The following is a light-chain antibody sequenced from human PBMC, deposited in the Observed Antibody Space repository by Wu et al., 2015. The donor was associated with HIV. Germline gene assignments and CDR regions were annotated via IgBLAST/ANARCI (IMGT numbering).Light chain of an antibody. CDR1: QNIKDW. J-gene: IGKJ2*01. CDR2: RAS. V-gene: IGKV1-5*03. CDR3: QQFYSFQYT. Sequence: DIQMTQSPSTLSASVGDRVTITCRASQNIKDWLAWYQQKPGKAPKLLVYRASSLESGVSSRFSGGGSGTEFTLTINSLQPDDFATYYCQQFYSFQYTFGQGTKLEI.